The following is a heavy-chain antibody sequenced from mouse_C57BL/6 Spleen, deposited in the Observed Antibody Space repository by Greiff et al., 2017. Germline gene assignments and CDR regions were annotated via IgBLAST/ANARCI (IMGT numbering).Heavy chain of an antibody. Sequence: VQLQQSGAELVRPGASVTLSCKASGYTFTDYEMHWVKQTPVHGLDWIGAIDPETGGPAYNQKFKGKAILTSDNSSRTAYMELRSLTSGASAVSYCTRSEDYINSRGDFDYWGQGTTLTVSS. CDR1: GYTFTDYE. J-gene: IGHJ2*01. CDR3: TRSEDYINSRGDFDY. V-gene: IGHV1-15*01. D-gene: IGHD2-5*01. CDR2: IDPETGGP.